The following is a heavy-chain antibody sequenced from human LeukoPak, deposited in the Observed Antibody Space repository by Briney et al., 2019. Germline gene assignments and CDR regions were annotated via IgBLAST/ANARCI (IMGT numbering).Heavy chain of an antibody. V-gene: IGHV3-48*03. D-gene: IGHD2-2*01. CDR1: GFTFRSYE. CDR3: VKIQYQLLYY. CDR2: INSNGNTI. Sequence: GGSLRLSCAASGFTFRSYEMNWVRQAPGKGLEWVSYINSNGNTIYYAYSVKGRFTISRDNAKNSLYLQMNSLRAEDTAVYYCVKIQYQLLYYWGQGTLVTVSS. J-gene: IGHJ4*02.